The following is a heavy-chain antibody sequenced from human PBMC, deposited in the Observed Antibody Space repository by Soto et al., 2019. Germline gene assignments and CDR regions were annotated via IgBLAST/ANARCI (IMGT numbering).Heavy chain of an antibody. CDR1: GFTFSSYA. J-gene: IGHJ4*02. CDR3: ARDWGVVTLKYYFDY. CDR2: ISYDGSNK. D-gene: IGHD3-3*01. Sequence: GGSLRLSCAASGFTFSSYAMHWVRQAPGKGLEWVAVISYDGSNKYYADSVKGRFTISRDNSKNTLYLQMNSLRAEDTAVYYCARDWGVVTLKYYFDYWGQGTLVTVSS. V-gene: IGHV3-30-3*01.